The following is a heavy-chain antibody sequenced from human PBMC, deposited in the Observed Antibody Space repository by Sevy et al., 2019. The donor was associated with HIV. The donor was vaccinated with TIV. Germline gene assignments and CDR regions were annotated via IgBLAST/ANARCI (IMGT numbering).Heavy chain of an antibody. CDR1: GFSFSKYW. D-gene: IGHD3-9*01. CDR3: AKDFTGYNGMDV. J-gene: IGHJ6*02. V-gene: IGHV3-7*01. CDR2: IKLDGSDK. Sequence: GGSLRLSCAAPGFSFSKYWMSWVRQAPGKGLEWVANIKLDGSDKHYVDSVKGRFTISRDNAKNSLYLQMNSLRAEDTAVYYCAKDFTGYNGMDVWGQGTMVTVSS.